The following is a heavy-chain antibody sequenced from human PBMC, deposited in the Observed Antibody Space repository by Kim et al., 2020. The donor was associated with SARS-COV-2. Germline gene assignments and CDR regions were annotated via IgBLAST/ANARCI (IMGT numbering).Heavy chain of an antibody. CDR3: ARQGEGIVVSDWYFDL. CDR2: IDPSDSYT. D-gene: IGHD2-2*01. J-gene: IGHJ2*01. Sequence: GESLKISCKGSGYSFTSYWISWVRQMPGKGLEWMGRIDPSDSYTNYSPSFQGHVTISADKSISTAYLQWSSLKASDTAMYYCARQGEGIVVSDWYFDLWGRGTLVTVSS. V-gene: IGHV5-10-1*01. CDR1: GYSFTSYW.